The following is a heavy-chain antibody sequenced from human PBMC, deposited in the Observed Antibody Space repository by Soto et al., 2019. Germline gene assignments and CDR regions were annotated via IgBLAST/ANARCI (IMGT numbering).Heavy chain of an antibody. V-gene: IGHV6-1*01. CDR3: VRSRVFIAVAGMATYYYYYGMDV. CDR2: TYYRSKWYN. CDR1: GDSVSSDSAA. J-gene: IGHJ6*02. D-gene: IGHD6-19*01. Sequence: SQTLSLTCVISGDSVSSDSAARNWIRQSPSRGLEWLGRTYYRSKWYNDYAVSVNGRITINPDTSKNHFSLQLNSVTPEDTAVYYCVRSRVFIAVAGMATYYYYYGMDVWGQGTTVTVSS.